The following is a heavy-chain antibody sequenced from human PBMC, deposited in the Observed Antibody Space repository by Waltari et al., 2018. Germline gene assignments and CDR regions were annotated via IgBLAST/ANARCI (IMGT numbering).Heavy chain of an antibody. V-gene: IGHV1-8*03. Sequence: QVQLVQSGAEVKKPGASVKVSCKASGYTFTSYDINWVRRATGQGLEWMGWMNPNSGNTGYEQKFQGRVTITRNTSRSTAYMELSSRGSEDTAVYYCARGGEFEGDGYNSWGQGTLVTVSS. J-gene: IGHJ4*02. CDR2: MNPNSGNT. D-gene: IGHD3-10*01. CDR1: GYTFTSYD. CDR3: ARGGEFEGDGYNS.